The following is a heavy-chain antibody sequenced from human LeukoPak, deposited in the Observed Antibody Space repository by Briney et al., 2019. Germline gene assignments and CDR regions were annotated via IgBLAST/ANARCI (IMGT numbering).Heavy chain of an antibody. Sequence: GSLRLSCTASGFTFGDYAMSWIRQPAGKGLEWIGRIYTSGSTNYNPSLKSRVTISVDTSKNQFSLKLSSVTAADTAVYYCARDYYDSSGYLPYNWFDPWGQGTLVTVSS. D-gene: IGHD3-22*01. J-gene: IGHJ5*02. CDR2: IYTSGST. CDR1: GFTFGDYA. CDR3: ARDYYDSSGYLPYNWFDP. V-gene: IGHV4-4*07.